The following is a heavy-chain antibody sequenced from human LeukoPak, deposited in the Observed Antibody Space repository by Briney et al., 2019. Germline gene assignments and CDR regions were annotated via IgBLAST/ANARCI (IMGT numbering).Heavy chain of an antibody. J-gene: IGHJ4*02. CDR3: ARDPQAGTGFGY. D-gene: IGHD6-13*01. V-gene: IGHV3-30*04. CDR2: ISYDGSNK. CDR1: GFTFSSYA. Sequence: HPGGSLRLSCAASGFTFSSYAMHWVRQAPGKGLEWVAVISYDGSNKYYADSVKGRFTISRDNSKNTLYLQMNSLRAEDTAVYYWARDPQAGTGFGYWGQGTLVTVSS.